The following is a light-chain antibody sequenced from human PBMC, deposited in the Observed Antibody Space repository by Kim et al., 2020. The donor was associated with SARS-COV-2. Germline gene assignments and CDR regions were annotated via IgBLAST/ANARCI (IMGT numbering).Light chain of an antibody. CDR2: AAS. Sequence: ASVGDRVTITCRASQSISSYLNWYQQKPGRAPKLLIYAASSLQSGVPSRFSGSGSGTDFTLTISSLQPEDFATYYCQQSYSTPPTFGGGTKVDIK. CDR3: QQSYSTPPT. V-gene: IGKV1-39*01. CDR1: QSISSY. J-gene: IGKJ4*01.